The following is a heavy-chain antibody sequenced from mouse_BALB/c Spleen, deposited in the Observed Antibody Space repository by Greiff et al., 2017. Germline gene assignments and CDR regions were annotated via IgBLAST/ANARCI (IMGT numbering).Heavy chain of an antibody. J-gene: IGHJ4*01. V-gene: IGHV1-80*01. D-gene: IGHD2-3*01. Sequence: QVQLKQSGAELVRPGSSVKISCKASGYAFSSYWMNWVKQRPGQGLEWIGQIYPRDGDTNYNGKFKGKATLTADKSSSTAYMQLSSLTSEDSAVYFCARGYDGYGDYYAMDYWGQGTSVTVSS. CDR1: GYAFSSYW. CDR3: ARGYDGYGDYYAMDY. CDR2: IYPRDGDT.